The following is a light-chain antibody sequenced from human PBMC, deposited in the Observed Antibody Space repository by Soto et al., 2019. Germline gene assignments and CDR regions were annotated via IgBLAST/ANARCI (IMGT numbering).Light chain of an antibody. V-gene: IGKV1-39*01. CDR2: GAS. CDR3: QQSYNTPWT. CDR1: QSISTY. J-gene: IGKJ1*01. Sequence: DIQMTQSPSSLSASVGDRVTITCRASQSISTYLNWYQQKPGKAPKLLIYGASSLQSGVPSRFSGSGSGTDFTLTVSSLQPDDFATYYCQQSYNTPWTFGQGTKVEIK.